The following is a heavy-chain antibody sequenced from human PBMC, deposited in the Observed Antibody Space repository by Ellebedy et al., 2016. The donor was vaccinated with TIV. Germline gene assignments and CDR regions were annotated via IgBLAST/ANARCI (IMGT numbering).Heavy chain of an antibody. CDR1: GYTFTGYY. CDR3: AREKPIIDYGGNSGSAFDI. J-gene: IGHJ3*02. Sequence: ASVKVSXXASGYTFTGYYMHWVRQAPGQGLEWMGWINPNSGGTNYAQKFQGRVTMTRDTSISTAYMELSRLRSDDTAVYYCAREKPIIDYGGNSGSAFDIWGQGTMVTVSS. D-gene: IGHD4-23*01. V-gene: IGHV1-2*02. CDR2: INPNSGGT.